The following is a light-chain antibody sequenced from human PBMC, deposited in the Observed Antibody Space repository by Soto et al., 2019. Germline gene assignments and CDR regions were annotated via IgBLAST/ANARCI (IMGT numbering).Light chain of an antibody. J-gene: IGKJ5*01. CDR2: DAS. CDR3: QQSYSTPIT. Sequence: DIQMTQSPSAMSASVGDRVTITCRASQGISNHLVWFQQRPGKVPKRLIYDASSLQTGVPSRFSGSGSGTDFTLTINSLQPEDFATYSCQQSYSTPITFGQGTRLEIK. V-gene: IGKV1-17*03. CDR1: QGISNH.